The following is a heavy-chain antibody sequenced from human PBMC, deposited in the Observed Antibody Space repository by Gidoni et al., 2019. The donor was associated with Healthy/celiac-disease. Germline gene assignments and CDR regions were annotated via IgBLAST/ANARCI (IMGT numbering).Heavy chain of an antibody. Sequence: QVQLQESGPGLVQPSQTLSLTCTVSGGSISRGGYYWSWFRQHPGKGLALIGYIYYSGSTYYNPTLKSRVIISVDTSKNQFSLKLSSVTAADTAVYYCARYKYGVPDYYGMDVWGQGTTVTFSS. CDR1: GGSISRGGYY. CDR2: IYYSGST. D-gene: IGHD3-3*01. CDR3: ARYKYGVPDYYGMDV. J-gene: IGHJ6*02. V-gene: IGHV4-31*03.